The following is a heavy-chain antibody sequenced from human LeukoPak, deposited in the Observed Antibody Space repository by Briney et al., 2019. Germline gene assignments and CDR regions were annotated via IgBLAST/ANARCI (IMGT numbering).Heavy chain of an antibody. V-gene: IGHV3-7*03. CDR3: ARGDFDC. J-gene: IGHJ4*02. CDR2: VKQDGSGE. CDR1: GFTLTNYW. Sequence: GGSLRHSCEASGFTLTNYWMSWVRQAPGKGLEWVANVKQDGSGEYYMASVKGRFTISRDGAKNSLYLQMNSLRAEDTAVYYYARGDFDCWGQGTLVTVSS.